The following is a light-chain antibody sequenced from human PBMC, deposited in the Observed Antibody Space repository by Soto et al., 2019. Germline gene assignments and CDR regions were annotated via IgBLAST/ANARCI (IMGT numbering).Light chain of an antibody. CDR2: GAS. CDR3: QQYGSSPQT. CDR1: QSVSSSY. Sequence: EIVLTQSPGTLSLSPLEIATLSFMTSQSVSSSYLAWYQQKPGQAPRLLIYGASSRATGIPGRFSGSGSGTDFTLTISRLEPEDFAVYYCQQYGSSPQTFGQGTKVDIK. J-gene: IGKJ1*01. V-gene: IGKV3-20*01.